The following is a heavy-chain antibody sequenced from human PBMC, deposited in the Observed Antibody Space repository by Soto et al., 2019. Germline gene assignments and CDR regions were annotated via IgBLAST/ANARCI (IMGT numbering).Heavy chain of an antibody. Sequence: QVQLVQSGAEVKKPGSSVKVSCKASGGTFSSYTISWVRQAPGQGLEWMGRIIPILGIANYAQKFQGRVTITADKSTSTAYMELSSLRSEDTAVYYCARVDYYDPYGMDVWGQGTTLTVSS. CDR2: IIPILGIA. CDR1: GGTFSSYT. J-gene: IGHJ6*02. CDR3: ARVDYYDPYGMDV. V-gene: IGHV1-69*02.